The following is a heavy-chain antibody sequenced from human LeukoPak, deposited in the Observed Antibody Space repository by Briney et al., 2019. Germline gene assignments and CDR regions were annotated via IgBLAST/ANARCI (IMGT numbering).Heavy chain of an antibody. V-gene: IGHV3-23*01. CDR3: AKGSTQTPRVYDY. CDR2: ISGSGDSA. Sequence: GALRLSCAASGFTFSTYAMSWVRRAPGKGLEWVSAISGSGDSAYYADSVKGRFTISRDNSKNTLYLQMNSLRAEDTAVYYCAKGSTQTPRVYDYWGQGTLVTVSS. J-gene: IGHJ4*02. D-gene: IGHD5/OR15-5a*01. CDR1: GFTFSTYA.